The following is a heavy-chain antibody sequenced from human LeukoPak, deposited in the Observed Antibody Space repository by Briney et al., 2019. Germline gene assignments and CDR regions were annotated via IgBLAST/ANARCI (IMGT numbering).Heavy chain of an antibody. Sequence: PSETLSLTCTVSGGSISSYYWSWIRQPPGKGLEWIGYIYYSGSTNYNPSLKSRVTISVDTSKNQFSLELSSVTAADTAVYYCARQGYSPLDYFDYWGQGTLVTVSS. D-gene: IGHD5-18*01. J-gene: IGHJ4*02. CDR2: IYYSGST. CDR3: ARQGYSPLDYFDY. CDR1: GGSISSYY. V-gene: IGHV4-59*08.